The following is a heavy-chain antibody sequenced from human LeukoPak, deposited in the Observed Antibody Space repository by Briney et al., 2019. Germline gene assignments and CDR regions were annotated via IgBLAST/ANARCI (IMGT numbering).Heavy chain of an antibody. J-gene: IGHJ3*02. D-gene: IGHD3-10*01. CDR2: ISSIGSTK. Sequence: GGSLRLSFAASGFTFSSYSMNWVRQAPGKGLEWVSFISSIGSTKHYGDSVKGRFTISRDNARKSLYLQMYSLRAEDTEVYYCARDITMIRGVTTDPDAFDIWGQGTMVTVSS. CDR1: GFTFSSYS. CDR3: ARDITMIRGVTTDPDAFDI. V-gene: IGHV3-48*01.